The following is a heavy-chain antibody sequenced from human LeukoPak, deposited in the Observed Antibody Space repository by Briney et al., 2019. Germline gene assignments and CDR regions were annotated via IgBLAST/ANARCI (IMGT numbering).Heavy chain of an antibody. J-gene: IGHJ4*02. D-gene: IGHD3-22*01. Sequence: SVKVSCKASGGTLSSYAISWVRQAPGQGLEWMGGIIPIFGTANYAQKFQGRVTITADESTSTAYMELSSLRSEDTAVYYCARDNLYYYDSSGYYPYYFDYWGQGTLVTVSS. CDR1: GGTLSSYA. V-gene: IGHV1-69*13. CDR3: ARDNLYYYDSSGYYPYYFDY. CDR2: IIPIFGTA.